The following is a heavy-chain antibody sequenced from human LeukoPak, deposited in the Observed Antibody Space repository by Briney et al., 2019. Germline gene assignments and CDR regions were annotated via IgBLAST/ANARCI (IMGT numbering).Heavy chain of an antibody. D-gene: IGHD6-6*01. V-gene: IGHV4-4*02. J-gene: IGHJ4*02. CDR2: IYHSGST. Sequence: SGTLSLTCAVSGGSISSSNWWSWVRQPPGKGLEWIGEIYHSGSTNYNPSLKSRVTISVDKSKNRFSLKLSSVTAADTAVYYCARGGDSSSSVLKWKRRCYIDYWGQGTLVTVSS. CDR3: ARGGDSSSSVLKWKRRCYIDY. CDR1: GGSISSSNW.